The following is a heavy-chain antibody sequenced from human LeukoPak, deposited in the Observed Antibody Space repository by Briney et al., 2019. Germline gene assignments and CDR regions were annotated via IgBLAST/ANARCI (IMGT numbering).Heavy chain of an antibody. D-gene: IGHD1-26*01. Sequence: SETLSLTCAVYGGSFSGYYWSWIRQPPGKGLEWIGEINHSGSTNYNPSLKSRVTISVDTSKNQFSLKLSSVTAADTAVYYCAREGTRQARGATPNDAFDIWGQGTMVTVSS. J-gene: IGHJ3*02. CDR3: AREGTRQARGATPNDAFDI. CDR1: GGSFSGYY. V-gene: IGHV4-34*01. CDR2: INHSGST.